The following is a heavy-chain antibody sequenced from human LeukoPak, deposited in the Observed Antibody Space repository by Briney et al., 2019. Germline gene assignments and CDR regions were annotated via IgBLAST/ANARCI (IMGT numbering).Heavy chain of an antibody. CDR3: AEGEYSYGFTDY. Sequence: SETLSLTCTVSGGSISSSSYYWGWIRQPPGKGLEWIGSIYYSGSTCYNPSLKSRVTISVDTSKNQFSLKLSSVTAADTAVYYCAEGEYSYGFTDYWGQGTLVTVSS. D-gene: IGHD5-18*01. J-gene: IGHJ4*02. CDR2: IYYSGST. V-gene: IGHV4-39*07. CDR1: GGSISSSSYY.